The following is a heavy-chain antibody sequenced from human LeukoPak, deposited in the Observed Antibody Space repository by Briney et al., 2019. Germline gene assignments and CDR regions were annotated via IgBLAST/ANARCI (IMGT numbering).Heavy chain of an antibody. D-gene: IGHD6-19*01. CDR1: GYTFTSYY. J-gene: IGHJ4*02. CDR2: INPSGGST. CDR3: ARDSSIAVAGTVLAY. V-gene: IGHV1-46*01. Sequence: ASVKVSCKASGYTFTSYYMHWVRQPPGQGLEWMGIINPSGGSTSYAQKFQGRVTMTRDTSTSTVYMELSSLRSEDTAVYYWARDSSIAVAGTVLAYWGQGTLVTVSS.